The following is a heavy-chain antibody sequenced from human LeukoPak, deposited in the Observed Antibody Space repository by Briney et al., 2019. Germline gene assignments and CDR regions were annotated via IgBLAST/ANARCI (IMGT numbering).Heavy chain of an antibody. V-gene: IGHV5-51*01. CDR1: GYSFTSYW. CDR2: IYPGDSDT. J-gene: IGHJ6*03. Sequence: GESLKISCKGSGYSFTSYWIGWVRQMPGKGLEWMGIIYPGDSDTRYSPSFQGQVTISADKSISTAYLQWTGLKASDTAMYYCARVGITGTLRASISMDVWGKGTTVTVSS. D-gene: IGHD1-7*01. CDR3: ARVGITGTLRASISMDV.